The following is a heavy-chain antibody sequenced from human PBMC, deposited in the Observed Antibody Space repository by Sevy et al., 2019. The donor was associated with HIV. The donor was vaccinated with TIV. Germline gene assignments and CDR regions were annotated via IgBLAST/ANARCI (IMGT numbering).Heavy chain of an antibody. CDR2: IIPISVTAGPT. D-gene: IGHD2-21*02. CDR1: GDSFSGYT. J-gene: IGHJ4*02. CDR3: ARASSSGDDCYHLQY. V-gene: IGHV1-69*06. Sequence: ASVKVSCKSSGDSFSGYTIIWVRQAPGQGLEWMGRIIPISVTAGPTISAQNFQDRATITADISTHTAYMELSSLRSDQTALYFCARASSSGDDCYHLQYWGQGTLVTVSS.